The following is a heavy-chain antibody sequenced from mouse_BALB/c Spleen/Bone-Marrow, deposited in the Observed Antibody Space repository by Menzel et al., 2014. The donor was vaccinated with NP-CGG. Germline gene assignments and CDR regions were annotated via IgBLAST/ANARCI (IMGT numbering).Heavy chain of an antibody. CDR2: IYPSDSYT. CDR1: GYTFTSYW. Sequence: QVQLQQSGAELVRPGASVKLSCKASGYTFTSYWINWVKQRPGQGLEWIGNIYPSDSYTNYNQKFKDKATLTVGKSSSTAYMQLSSPTSEDSAVYYCTRRDRYDYYAMDYWGQGTSVTASS. J-gene: IGHJ4*01. V-gene: IGHV1-69*02. D-gene: IGHD2-14*01. CDR3: TRRDRYDYYAMDY.